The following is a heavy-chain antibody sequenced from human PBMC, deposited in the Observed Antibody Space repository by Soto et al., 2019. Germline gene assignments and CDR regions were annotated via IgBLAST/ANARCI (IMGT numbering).Heavy chain of an antibody. Sequence: PGGSLRLSCAASGFTFSSYGMHWVRQAPGKGLEWVAVIWYDGSNKYYADSVKGRFTISRDNSKNTLYLQMNSLRAEDTAVYYCARDLKGQYLYYYYGMDVWGQRTKVTV. J-gene: IGHJ6*02. V-gene: IGHV3-33*01. CDR3: ARDLKGQYLYYYYGMDV. CDR1: GFTFSSYG. CDR2: IWYDGSNK. D-gene: IGHD2-2*02.